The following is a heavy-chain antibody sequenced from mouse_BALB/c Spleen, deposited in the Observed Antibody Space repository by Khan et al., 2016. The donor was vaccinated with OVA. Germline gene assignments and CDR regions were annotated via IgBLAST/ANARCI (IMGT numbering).Heavy chain of an antibody. CDR3: TRGAYRYDEYYFDY. D-gene: IGHD2-14*01. Sequence: EVELVESGGGLVKPGGSLKLSCAASGFTFSSYVMSWVRQTPEKRLAWVASISSGGTPYYPDSVKGRFTISRDNAMNILYLQMSSLRSEDTAIYYCTRGAYRYDEYYFDYWGQGTTLTVSS. V-gene: IGHV5-6-5*01. CDR2: ISSGGTP. CDR1: GFTFSSYV. J-gene: IGHJ2*01.